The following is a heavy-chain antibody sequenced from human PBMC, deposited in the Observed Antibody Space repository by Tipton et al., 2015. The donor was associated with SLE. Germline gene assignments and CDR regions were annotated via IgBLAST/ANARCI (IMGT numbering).Heavy chain of an antibody. Sequence: TLSLTRTVSGGSITSGAYYWRWIRQHPGKGLEWIGYISDSATLYYNPSLKSRVSMSIDMSKNKFSLKMTSVTAADTAGYYCARGLIASRPPYFDSWGQGTLVIVSS. V-gene: IGHV4-30-4*08. J-gene: IGHJ4*02. CDR1: GGSITSGAYY. CDR2: ISDSATL. D-gene: IGHD6-6*01. CDR3: ARGLIASRPPYFDS.